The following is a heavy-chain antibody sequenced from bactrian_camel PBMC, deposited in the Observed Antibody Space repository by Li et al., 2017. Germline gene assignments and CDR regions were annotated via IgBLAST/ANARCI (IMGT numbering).Heavy chain of an antibody. J-gene: IGHJ6*01. D-gene: IGHD2*01. CDR2: IKPRGAPR. CDR3: AARGPYCYTKLSVRDFTY. V-gene: IGHV3S1*01. Sequence: QVQLVESGGGSVQAGGSLSLSCEMSGYTYTSKPCMGWFRQSPGKEREEIAEIKPRGAPRYLVDSVRGRFIISRDNDKNTLSLQMDHLKPEDTAMYYCAARGPYCYTKLSVRDFTYWGQGTQVTVS. CDR1: GYTYTSKPC.